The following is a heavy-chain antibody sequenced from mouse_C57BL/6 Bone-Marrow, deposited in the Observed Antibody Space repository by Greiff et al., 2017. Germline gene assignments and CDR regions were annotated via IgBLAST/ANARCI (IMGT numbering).Heavy chain of an antibody. V-gene: IGHV10-1*01. CDR1: GFSFNTYA. J-gene: IGHJ4*01. Sequence: EVKLVESGGGLVQPKGSLTLSCAASGFSFNTYAMNWVRQAPGKGLEWVARIRSKSNNYATYYADSVKDRFTISRADSECMLYLLMNNLRTGDKAMDYCVYYEYDVGAMDYWGQGTSVTVSS. CDR3: VYYEYDVGAMDY. CDR2: IRSKSNNYAT. D-gene: IGHD2-4*01.